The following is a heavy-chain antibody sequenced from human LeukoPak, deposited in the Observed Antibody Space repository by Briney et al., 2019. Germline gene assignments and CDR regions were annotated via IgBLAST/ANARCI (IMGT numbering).Heavy chain of an antibody. J-gene: IGHJ4*02. D-gene: IGHD1-26*01. Sequence: SETLSLTCTVSGGSISSGDYYWSWIRQPPGKGLEWIGYIYYSGSTYYNPSLKSRVTISVDTSKNQFSLKLSSVTAADTAVYYCARAIVGATFDYWGQGTLFAVSS. CDR2: IYYSGST. V-gene: IGHV4-30-4*08. CDR3: ARAIVGATFDY. CDR1: GGSISSGDYY.